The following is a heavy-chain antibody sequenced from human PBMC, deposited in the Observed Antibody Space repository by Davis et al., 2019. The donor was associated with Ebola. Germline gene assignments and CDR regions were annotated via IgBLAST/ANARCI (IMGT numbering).Heavy chain of an antibody. CDR3: ARLAEQALDK. V-gene: IGHV3-21*04. CDR1: GFTFSSYG. Sequence: GGSLRLSCAASGFTFSSYGMHWVRQAPGKGLEWVSSISSSSSYIYYADSVKGRYTISRDNAKNSLYLQMNSLRAEDTAVYYCARLAEQALDKWGQGTLVTVSS. D-gene: IGHD3-3*02. CDR2: ISSSSSYI. J-gene: IGHJ4*02.